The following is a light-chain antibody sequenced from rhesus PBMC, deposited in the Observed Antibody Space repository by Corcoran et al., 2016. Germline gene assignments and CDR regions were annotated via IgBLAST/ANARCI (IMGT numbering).Light chain of an antibody. CDR2: KAS. CDR1: QGISSW. CDR3: QQDNGAPPWT. V-gene: IGKV1-21*01. Sequence: DIQLTQSPSSLSASVGDRVTITCRASQGISSWLAWYQQKPGNAPNLLIYKASSLQSGVPSRFSARGSGTDVTLTISRLQPEDVATYYCQQDNGAPPWTFGQGTKVEIK. J-gene: IGKJ1*01.